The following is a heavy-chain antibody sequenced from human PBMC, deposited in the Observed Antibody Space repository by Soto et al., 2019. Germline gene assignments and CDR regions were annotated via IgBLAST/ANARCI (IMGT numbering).Heavy chain of an antibody. J-gene: IGHJ4*02. CDR3: ASSIFGVVILRWDY. Sequence: QVQLVQSGAEVKKPGASVKVSCKASGYTFTSYAMHWVRQAPGQRLEWMGWINDGNGNTKYSQKFQGRVTITRDTSASTAYMELSSLRSEDTAVYYCASSIFGVVILRWDYWGQGTLVTVSS. V-gene: IGHV1-3*01. D-gene: IGHD3-3*01. CDR1: GYTFTSYA. CDR2: INDGNGNT.